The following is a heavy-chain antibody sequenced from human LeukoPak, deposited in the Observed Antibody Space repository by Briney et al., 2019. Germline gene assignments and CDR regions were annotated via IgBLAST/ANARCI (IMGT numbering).Heavy chain of an antibody. CDR2: INPNSGGT. CDR3: ARASTVTTIVDY. V-gene: IGHV1-2*04. D-gene: IGHD4-17*01. J-gene: IGHJ4*02. CDR1: GYTFTGYY. Sequence: ALVKVSCKASGYTFTGYYMHWVRQAPGQGLEWMGWINPNSGGTNYAQKFQGWVTMTRDTSISTAYMELSRLRSDDTAVYYCARASTVTTIVDYWGQGTLVTVSS.